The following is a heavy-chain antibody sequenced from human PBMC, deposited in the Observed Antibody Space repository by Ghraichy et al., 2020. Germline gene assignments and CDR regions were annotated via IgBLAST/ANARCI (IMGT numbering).Heavy chain of an antibody. J-gene: IGHJ4*02. CDR3: RLWVGELSSDY. D-gene: IGHD3-10*01. CDR2: RNQDGSEE. CDR1: GFSFSSYS. Sequence: GGSLRLSCAASGFSFSSYSMYWVRQAPGKRLEWVASRNQDGSEESYVDSMKGRFTVSRDNAKKSLYLQMNSLRADDTAVYFCRLWVGELSSDYWGQGTLVTVSS. V-gene: IGHV3-7*03.